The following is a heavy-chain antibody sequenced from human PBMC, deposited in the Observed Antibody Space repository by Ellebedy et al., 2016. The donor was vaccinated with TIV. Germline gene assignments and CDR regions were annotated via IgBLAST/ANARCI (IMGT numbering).Heavy chain of an antibody. D-gene: IGHD3-3*01. J-gene: IGHJ4*02. Sequence: GGSLRLSXAVSGFTFSRSAMSWVRQAPGKGLEWVSSVSAGGASTYYADSVKGRFSISRDNSNNTLYLQMNNLRAEDTALYYCAKGSTIFGPFDNWGQGALVTVSS. CDR1: GFTFSRSA. V-gene: IGHV3-23*01. CDR2: VSAGGAST. CDR3: AKGSTIFGPFDN.